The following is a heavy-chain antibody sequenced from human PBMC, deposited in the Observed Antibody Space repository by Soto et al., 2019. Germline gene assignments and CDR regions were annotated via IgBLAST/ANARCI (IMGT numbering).Heavy chain of an antibody. V-gene: IGHV4-30-4*01. D-gene: IGHD6-13*01. Sequence: SETLSLTCTVSAGSLSSGYYYLSWIRQPPGKGLEWIGYIYYSGSTYYNPSLKSRVTISVYTSKNQFSLKLSSVTAADTAVYYCASSNIAAAGFYYHGMDVWGRGTTVTVSS. J-gene: IGHJ6*02. CDR1: AGSLSSGYYY. CDR2: IYYSGST. CDR3: ASSNIAAAGFYYHGMDV.